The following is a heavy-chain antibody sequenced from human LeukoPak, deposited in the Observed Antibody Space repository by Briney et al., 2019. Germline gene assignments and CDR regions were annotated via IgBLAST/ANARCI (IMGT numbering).Heavy chain of an antibody. J-gene: IGHJ4*02. CDR3: ARGSGRRGGAHFDY. CDR2: IYHSGST. CDR1: GYSISSGYY. D-gene: IGHD3-10*01. V-gene: IGHV4-38-2*02. Sequence: PSETLSLTCTVSGYSISSGYYWGWIRQPPGKGLEWIGSIYHSGSTNYNPSLKSRVTISVDTSKNQFSLKLSSVTAADTAVYYCARGSGRRGGAHFDYWGQGTLVTVSS.